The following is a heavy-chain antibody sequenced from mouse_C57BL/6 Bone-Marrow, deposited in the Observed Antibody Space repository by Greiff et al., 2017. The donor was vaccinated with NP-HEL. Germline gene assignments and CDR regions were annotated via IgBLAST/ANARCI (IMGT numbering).Heavy chain of an antibody. Sequence: EVQGVESGPELVKPGASVTISCKASGYSFTDYNMNWVKQSNGKSLEWIGVINPNCGTTSYTQKFKGTATLTVDPSSSTAYMQLNSLTSENSAVYCGESYRIYVWYFAVWGRGTTVTVS. CDR3: ESYRIYVWYFAV. CDR2: INPNCGTT. CDR1: GYSFTDYN. D-gene: IGHD2-14*01. V-gene: IGHV1-39*01. J-gene: IGHJ1*01.